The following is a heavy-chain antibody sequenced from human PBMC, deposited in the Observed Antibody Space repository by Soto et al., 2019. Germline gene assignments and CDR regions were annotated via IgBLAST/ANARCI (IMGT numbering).Heavy chain of an antibody. CDR1: GGSISSSSYY. D-gene: IGHD3-16*01. V-gene: IGHV4-39*01. J-gene: IGHJ5*02. CDR2: IYYSGST. CDR3: ARLHLGWFDP. Sequence: TSETLSLTCAVSGGSISSSSYYWGWIRQPPGKGLEWIGSIYYSGSTYYTPSLQSRVAISVDTSKNQFSLKLNSVTAADTAVYYCARLHLGWFDPWGQGTLVTVSS.